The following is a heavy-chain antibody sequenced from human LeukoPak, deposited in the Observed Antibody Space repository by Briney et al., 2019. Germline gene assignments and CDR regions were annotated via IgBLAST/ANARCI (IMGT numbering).Heavy chain of an antibody. D-gene: IGHD6-13*01. J-gene: IGHJ6*02. CDR2: IDPSVGGT. Sequence: GASVKVSCKASGYTFTIYYMHWVRRAPGQGREWMGIIDPSVGGTTYAQNFQGRVTMTRDTSTSTVYMELSSLRSEDTAVYYCATWGSSSSPLPSMDVWGQGTTVTVSS. CDR1: GYTFTIYY. CDR3: ATWGSSSSPLPSMDV. V-gene: IGHV1-46*01.